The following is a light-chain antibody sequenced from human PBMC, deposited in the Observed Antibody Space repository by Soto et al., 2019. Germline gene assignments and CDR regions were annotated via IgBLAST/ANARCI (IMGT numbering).Light chain of an antibody. CDR1: QGISNY. CDR2: AAS. V-gene: IGKV1-27*01. CDR3: QKYNSAPWT. Sequence: QMTQSLSSLSASVGYRERITSRASQGISNYLAWYQQKPGKVPKLLIYAASTLQSGVPSRFSGSGSGTDFTLTISSLQPEDVATYYCQKYNSAPWTFGQGTKVDIK. J-gene: IGKJ1*01.